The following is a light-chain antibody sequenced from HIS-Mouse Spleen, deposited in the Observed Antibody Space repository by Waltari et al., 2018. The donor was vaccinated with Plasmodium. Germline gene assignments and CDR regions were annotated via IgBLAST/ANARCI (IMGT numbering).Light chain of an antibody. V-gene: IGKV1-6*01. CDR3: LQDYSYPYT. J-gene: IGKJ2*01. Sequence: AIQITQSPSSLSASVGDRVTITGRASQGSRNALGWYKQKPGKAPKLLISAASSLQSGVTSRFSGSGSGTDFTLTISSLQPEDFATYYCLQDYSYPYTFGQGTKLEIK. CDR2: AAS. CDR1: QGSRNA.